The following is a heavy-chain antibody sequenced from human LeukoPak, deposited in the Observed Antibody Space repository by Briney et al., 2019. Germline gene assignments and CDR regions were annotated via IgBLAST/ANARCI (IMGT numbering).Heavy chain of an antibody. Sequence: GGSLRLSCAASGFTFSSYAMRWVRQAPGKGLEWVSAISGSGGSTYYADSVKGQFTISRDNSKNTLYLQMNSLRAEDTAVYYCAKGPPRRVISSPYYFDYWGQGTLVTVSS. J-gene: IGHJ4*02. CDR3: AKGPPRRVISSPYYFDY. D-gene: IGHD3-16*02. CDR2: ISGSGGST. V-gene: IGHV3-23*01. CDR1: GFTFSSYA.